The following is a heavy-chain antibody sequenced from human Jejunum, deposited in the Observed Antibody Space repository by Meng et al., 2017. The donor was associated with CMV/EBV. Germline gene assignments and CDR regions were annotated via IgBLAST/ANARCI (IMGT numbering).Heavy chain of an antibody. J-gene: IGHJ4*02. CDR1: GLTFSSDY. CDR3: TRAPTITTNFDS. D-gene: IGHD4-17*01. Sequence: CTASGLTFSSDYFSWVRQAPGQGLEWVSIIYSNDDTKYADSVRGRFTISRDNSRNAVYLQMNSLRPQDTAVYYCTRAPTITTNFDSWGQGTLVTVSS. CDR2: IYSNDDT. V-gene: IGHV3-66*02.